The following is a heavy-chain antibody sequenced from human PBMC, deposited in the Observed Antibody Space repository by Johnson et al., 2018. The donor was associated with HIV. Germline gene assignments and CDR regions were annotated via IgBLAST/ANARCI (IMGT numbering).Heavy chain of an antibody. CDR1: GFTFSSYW. CDR3: ARAACSSSWYGGAFDI. Sequence: VQLVESGGGLVQPGGSLRLSCAASGFTFSSYWMSWVRQAPGKGLEWVANIKQDGSEKYYVDSVKGRFTISRDNAKNSLYLQMNSLRAEETAVYYCARAACSSSWYGGAFDIWGQGTMVTVSS. J-gene: IGHJ3*02. CDR2: IKQDGSEK. V-gene: IGHV3-7*03. D-gene: IGHD6-13*01.